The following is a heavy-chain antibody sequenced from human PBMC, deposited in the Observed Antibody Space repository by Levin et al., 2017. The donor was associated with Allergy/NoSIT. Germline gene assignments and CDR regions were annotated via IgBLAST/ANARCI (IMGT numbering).Heavy chain of an antibody. J-gene: IGHJ1*01. V-gene: IGHV4-31*11. CDR1: VVSINSGGYY. CDR2: ISYSGST. Sequence: SETLSLTCAVSVVSINSGGYYWSWVRQHPGKGLEWIGFISYSGSTYYNLSLKSRVGISLDTSKNQFSLKLTSVTAADTAVYYCASRLGASAMVWMGPFQHWGQGTLVTVSS. D-gene: IGHD5-18*01. CDR3: ASRLGASAMVWMGPFQH.